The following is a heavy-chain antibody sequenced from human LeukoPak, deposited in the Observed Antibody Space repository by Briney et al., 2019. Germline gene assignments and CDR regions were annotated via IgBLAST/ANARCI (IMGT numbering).Heavy chain of an antibody. V-gene: IGHV3-49*04. CDR3: TRAVPAARGYFDY. CDR2: IRSKAYGGTT. CDR1: GFTFGDYA. D-gene: IGHD2-2*01. J-gene: IGHJ4*02. Sequence: PGRSLRLSCTASGFTFGDYAMSWVRQAPGKGLEWVGFIRSKAYGGTTEYAASVKGRFIISRDDSKSIAYLQMNSLKTEDTAVYYCTRAVPAARGYFDYWGQGTLVTVSS.